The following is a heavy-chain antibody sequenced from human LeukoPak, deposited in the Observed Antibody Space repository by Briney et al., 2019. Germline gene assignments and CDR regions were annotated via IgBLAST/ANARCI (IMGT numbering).Heavy chain of an antibody. Sequence: ASVTLSCKASGYTFTSYDINWVRQATGQGLEWMGWMNPNSGNTGYAQKFQGRVTMTRNTSISTAYMELSSLRSEDTAVYYCARGRGGIATAGKDYWGQGTLVTVSS. V-gene: IGHV1-8*01. CDR2: MNPNSGNT. CDR1: GYTFTSYD. D-gene: IGHD6-13*01. J-gene: IGHJ4*02. CDR3: ARGRGGIATAGKDY.